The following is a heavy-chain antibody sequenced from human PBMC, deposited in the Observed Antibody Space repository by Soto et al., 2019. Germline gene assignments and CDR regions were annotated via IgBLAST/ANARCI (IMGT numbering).Heavy chain of an antibody. J-gene: IGHJ4*02. D-gene: IGHD3-22*01. V-gene: IGHV3-23*01. CDR3: AKTPYYYDSSGFTHFDY. CDR1: GFTVSNYA. CDR2: ISSSGGST. Sequence: PGGSLRLSCEASGFTVSNYAMSWVRQAPGKGLEWVSAISSSGGSTFYTDSVKGRFTISRDNSKNTLYLQMNSLRAEDTAVYYCAKTPYYYDSSGFTHFDYWGQGTLVTVSS.